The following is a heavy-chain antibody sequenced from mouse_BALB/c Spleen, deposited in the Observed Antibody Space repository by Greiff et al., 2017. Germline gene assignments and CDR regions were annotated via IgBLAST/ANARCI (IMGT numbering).Heavy chain of an antibody. CDR2: INPSNGRT. V-gene: IGHV1S81*02. CDR1: GYTFTSYW. Sequence: QVQLQQPGAELVKPGASVKLSCKASGYTFTSYWIHWVKQRPGQGLEWIGEINPSNGRTNYNEKFKSKATLTVDKSSSTAYMQLSSLTSEDSAVYYCATYYGSRGIAYWGQGTLVTVSA. D-gene: IGHD1-1*01. J-gene: IGHJ3*01. CDR3: ATYYGSRGIAY.